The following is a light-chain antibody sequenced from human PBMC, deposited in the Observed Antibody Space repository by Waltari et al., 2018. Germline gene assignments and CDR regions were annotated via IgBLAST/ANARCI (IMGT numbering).Light chain of an antibody. CDR3: QSYDDRSVV. Sequence: NFMLTQPHSVSESPGKTVTIPCTRSSGSIATKYVQWYQQRPGSAPTPVIYEDNQKPSVVPGQFSGSIDSSSNSASLTISGLKPEDEADYYCQSYDDRSVVFGGGTKLTVL. CDR1: SGSIATKY. V-gene: IGLV6-57*04. J-gene: IGLJ2*01. CDR2: EDN.